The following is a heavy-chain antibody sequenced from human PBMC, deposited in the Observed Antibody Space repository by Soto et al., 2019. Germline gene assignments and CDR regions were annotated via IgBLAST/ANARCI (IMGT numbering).Heavy chain of an antibody. Sequence: AGGSLRLSCAASGFTFSDYYMSWIRQAPGKGLEWVSYISSSGSTIYCADSVKGRFTISRDNAKNSLYLQMNSLRAEDTAVYYCARDARPREFGVYNWFDPWGQGTLVTVSS. CDR2: ISSSGSTI. CDR3: ARDARPREFGVYNWFDP. V-gene: IGHV3-11*01. CDR1: GFTFSDYY. D-gene: IGHD3-10*01. J-gene: IGHJ5*02.